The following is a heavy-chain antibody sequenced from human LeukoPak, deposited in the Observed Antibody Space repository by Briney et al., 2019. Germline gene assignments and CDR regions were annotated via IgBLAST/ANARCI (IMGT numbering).Heavy chain of an antibody. CDR1: GFTFSSYA. J-gene: IGHJ4*02. Sequence: GGSLRLCCAASGFTFSSYAMSWVRQAPGKGLEWVSAISGSGGSTYYADSVKGRFTISRDNSKNTLYLQMNSLRAEDTAVYYCAKDSPYYYDSSGYSDYWGQGTLVTVSS. CDR2: ISGSGGST. CDR3: AKDSPYYYDSSGYSDY. V-gene: IGHV3-23*01. D-gene: IGHD3-22*01.